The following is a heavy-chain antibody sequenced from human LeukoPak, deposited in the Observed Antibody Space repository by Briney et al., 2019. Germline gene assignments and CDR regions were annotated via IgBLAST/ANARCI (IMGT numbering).Heavy chain of an antibody. CDR3: AKGAGSGVQGPTPFDP. CDR2: ISGSGGST. J-gene: IGHJ5*02. CDR1: GFTFSSYA. V-gene: IGHV3-23*01. D-gene: IGHD3-10*01. Sequence: GGSLRLSCAASGFTFSSYAMSWVRQAPGKGLEWVSAISGSGGSTYYADSVKGRFTISRDNSKNTLYLQMNSLRAEDTAVYYCAKGAGSGVQGPTPFDPWGQGTLVTVSS.